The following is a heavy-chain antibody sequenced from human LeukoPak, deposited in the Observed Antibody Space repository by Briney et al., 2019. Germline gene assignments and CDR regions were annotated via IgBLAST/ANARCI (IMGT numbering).Heavy chain of an antibody. CDR1: GFTFSSYG. CDR3: AGLYSDYYDSSQDY. CDR2: ISYDGSNK. D-gene: IGHD3-22*01. J-gene: IGHJ4*02. V-gene: IGHV3-30*03. Sequence: PGGSLRLSCAASGFTFSSYGMHWVRQAPGKGLEWVAVISYDGSNKYYADSVKGRFTISRDNSKNTLYLQMNSLRAEDTAVYYCAGLYSDYYDSSQDYWGQGTLVTVSS.